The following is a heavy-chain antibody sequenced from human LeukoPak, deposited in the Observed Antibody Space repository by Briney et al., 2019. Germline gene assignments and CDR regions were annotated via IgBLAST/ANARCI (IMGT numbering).Heavy chain of an antibody. V-gene: IGHV4-59*01. CDR3: ARGVAPYDSSGYYLRKGAFDI. Sequence: PSETLSLTCTVSGGSISSYYWSWIRQPPGKGLEWIGYIYYSGSTNYNPSLKSRVTISVDTSKNQFSLKLSSVTAADTAVYYCARGVAPYDSSGYYLRKGAFDIWGQGTMVTVSS. CDR2: IYYSGST. D-gene: IGHD3-22*01. J-gene: IGHJ3*02. CDR1: GGSISSYY.